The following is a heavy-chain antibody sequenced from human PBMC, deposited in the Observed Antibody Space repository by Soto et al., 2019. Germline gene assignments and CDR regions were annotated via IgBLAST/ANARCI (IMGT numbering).Heavy chain of an antibody. CDR1: GFTFSNDW. CDR2: IKKDGSKK. D-gene: IGHD4-17*01. Sequence: EVQLVESGGGLVQPGGSLRLSCAASGFTFSNDWMTWVRQAPGKGLEWVANIKKDGSKKSYLDSVWGRFTISRDNAKNSLYLQMNSLRAEDTAVYYCATYGGDSGGYEYFQRWGQGCLVTVSS. V-gene: IGHV3-7*05. CDR3: ATYGGDSGGYEYFQR. J-gene: IGHJ1*01.